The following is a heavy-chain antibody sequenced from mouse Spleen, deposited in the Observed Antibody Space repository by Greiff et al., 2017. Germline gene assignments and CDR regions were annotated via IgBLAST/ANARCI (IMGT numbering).Heavy chain of an antibody. V-gene: IGHV5-9-3*01. CDR3: ARHRDYDWFAY. CDR2: ISSGGSYT. J-gene: IGHJ3*01. Sequence: EVKLVESGGGLVKPGGSLKLSCAASGFTFSSYAMSWVRQTPEKRLEWVATISSGGSYTYYPDSVKGRFTISRDNAKNTLYLQMSSLRSEDTAMYYCARHRDYDWFAYWGQGTLVTVSA. D-gene: IGHD2-4*01. CDR1: GFTFSSYA.